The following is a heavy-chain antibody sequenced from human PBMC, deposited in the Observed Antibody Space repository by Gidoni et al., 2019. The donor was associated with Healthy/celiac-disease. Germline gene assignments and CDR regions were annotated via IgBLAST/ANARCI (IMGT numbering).Heavy chain of an antibody. V-gene: IGHV3-43*01. D-gene: IGHD6-19*01. J-gene: IGHJ6*02. Sequence: EVQLVESGGVVVQPRGSLRLSSAASGFTFYDHTMHWVRQAPGQGLEGVSRISWDGGSTYYADSVKGRFTISRDNSKNSLYLQMNSLRTEDTALYYCAKDIGGWGYYYYGMDVWGQGTTVTVSS. CDR3: AKDIGGWGYYYYGMDV. CDR1: GFTFYDHT. CDR2: ISWDGGST.